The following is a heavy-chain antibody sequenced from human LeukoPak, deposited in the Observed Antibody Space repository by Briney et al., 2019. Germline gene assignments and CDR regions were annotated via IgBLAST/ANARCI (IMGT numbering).Heavy chain of an antibody. CDR2: ISGSGGST. Sequence: PGGSLRLSCAASGFTFSSYGMSWVRQAPGKGLEWVSAISGSGGSTYYADSVKGRFTISRDNSRNTLYLQINSLRAADTAVYYCASPRGNYEWSDFDYWGQGTLVTVSS. V-gene: IGHV3-23*01. D-gene: IGHD1-7*01. CDR1: GFTFSSYG. CDR3: ASPRGNYEWSDFDY. J-gene: IGHJ4*02.